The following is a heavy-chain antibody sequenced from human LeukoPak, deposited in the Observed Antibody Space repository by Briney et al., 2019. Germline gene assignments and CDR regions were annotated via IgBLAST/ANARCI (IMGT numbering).Heavy chain of an antibody. CDR3: SKDIGSGWLTELDY. D-gene: IGHD6-19*01. V-gene: IGHV3-9*01. CDR2: ISWSSGGI. CDR1: GFTFDDYV. Sequence: PGGSLRLSCAASGFTFDDYVMHWVRQAPGKGLEWVSGISWSSGGIDYVDSVQGRVTISRDNAQKSLYLQMNNLRAEGRALYDCSKDIGSGWLTELDYWGQGTLVTVSS. J-gene: IGHJ4*02.